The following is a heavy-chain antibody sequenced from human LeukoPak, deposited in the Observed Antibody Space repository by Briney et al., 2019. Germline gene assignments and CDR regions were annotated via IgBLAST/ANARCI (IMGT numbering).Heavy chain of an antibody. CDR1: GFTPSNFW. CDR2: INIEGSRT. D-gene: IGHD3-3*01. J-gene: IGHJ4*02. Sequence: GGSLRLSCAGSGFTPSNFWVHWVRQPPGKGLGWVSRINIEGSRTDYADSVRGRFTISRDNAKNTVYLQMNSLTAEDTAVYYCARSMSGINDFWGQGTLVTVSS. CDR3: ARSMSGINDF. V-gene: IGHV3-74*01.